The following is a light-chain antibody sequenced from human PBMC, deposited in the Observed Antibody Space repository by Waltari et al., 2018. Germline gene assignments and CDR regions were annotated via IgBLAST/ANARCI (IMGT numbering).Light chain of an antibody. CDR2: RNN. J-gene: IGLJ3*02. CDR3: AVWDDSLSGWV. V-gene: IGLV1-47*01. CDR1: TSNIGSNY. Sequence: QSVLTQPPSASGTPGQRVTIFCSGSTSNIGSNYVYLYQHLPGTAPKVLIYRNNQRPSGVPDRFSGSKSDTSASLAISGLRSEDDAHYYCAVWDDSLSGWVFGGGTKVTVL.